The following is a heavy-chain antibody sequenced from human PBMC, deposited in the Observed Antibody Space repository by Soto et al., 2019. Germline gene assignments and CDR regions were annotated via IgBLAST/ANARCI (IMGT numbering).Heavy chain of an antibody. V-gene: IGHV1-8*01. D-gene: IGHD5-18*01. CDR1: GYTFTSYD. CDR2: MNPNSGNT. Sequence: GASVKVSCKASGYTFTSYDINWVRQATGQGLEWMGWMNPNSGNTGYAQKFQGRVTMTRNTSISTAYMELSSLRSEDTAVYYCARGDGLGYSYGYRPAPGNYYYGMDVWGQGTTVTVSS. CDR3: ARGDGLGYSYGYRPAPGNYYYGMDV. J-gene: IGHJ6*02.